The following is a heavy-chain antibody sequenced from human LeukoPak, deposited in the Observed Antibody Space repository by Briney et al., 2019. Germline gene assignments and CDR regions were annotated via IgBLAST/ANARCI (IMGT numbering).Heavy chain of an antibody. D-gene: IGHD1-1*01. J-gene: IGHJ6*02. Sequence: GGSLRLSCAASGFTFSTYAMHWVRQGPGKGLEWVAVISYDGSNKYYADSVKGRFTISRDNSKNTLYLQMNSLRAEDTAVYYCARVRAGTGPDYYYYGMDVWGQGTTVTVSS. CDR3: ARVRAGTGPDYYYYGMDV. CDR1: GFTFSTYA. CDR2: ISYDGSNK. V-gene: IGHV3-30-3*01.